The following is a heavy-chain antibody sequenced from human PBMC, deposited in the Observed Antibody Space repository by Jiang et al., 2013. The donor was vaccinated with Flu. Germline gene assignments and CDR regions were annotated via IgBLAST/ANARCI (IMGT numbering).Heavy chain of an antibody. J-gene: IGHJ2*01. CDR2: IYYSGST. Sequence: GSGLVKPSETLSLTCTVSGGSISSNTYYWGWIRQPPEKGLEWIGSIYYSGSTYYNPSLKSRVTISVDTSRSQFSLKLSSVTASDTAVYYCARRTPNKPGGWDFDLWGCGTLVTVSS. D-gene: IGHD3-16*01. CDR1: GGSISSNTYY. CDR3: ARRTPNKPGGWDFDL. V-gene: IGHV4-39*01.